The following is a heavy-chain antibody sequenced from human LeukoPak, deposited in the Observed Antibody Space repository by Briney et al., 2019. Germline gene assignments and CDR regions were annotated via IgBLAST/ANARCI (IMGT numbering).Heavy chain of an antibody. J-gene: IGHJ4*02. V-gene: IGHV4-59*01. Sequence: PSETLSLTCTVSGGSISSYYWSWIRRPPGKGLEWIGYIYYSGSTNYNPSLKSRVTISVDTPKNQFSLKLSSVTAADTAVYYCAGGNDFWRGRSFDYWGQGTLVTVSS. CDR2: IYYSGST. CDR3: AGGNDFWRGRSFDY. CDR1: GGSISSYY. D-gene: IGHD3-3*01.